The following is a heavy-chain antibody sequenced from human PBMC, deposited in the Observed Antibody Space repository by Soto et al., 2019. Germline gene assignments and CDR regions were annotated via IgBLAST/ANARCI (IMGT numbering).Heavy chain of an antibody. Sequence: SETLSLTCAVYGGSFSGYYWIWIRQPPGKGLEWIGEINHSGSTNYNPSLKSRVTISVDTSKNQFSLKLSSVTAADTAVYYCARGLAGSGGVFAPWGQGTLVTVSS. CDR3: ARGLAGSGGVFAP. D-gene: IGHD3-3*01. J-gene: IGHJ5*02. CDR1: GGSFSGYY. CDR2: INHSGST. V-gene: IGHV4-34*01.